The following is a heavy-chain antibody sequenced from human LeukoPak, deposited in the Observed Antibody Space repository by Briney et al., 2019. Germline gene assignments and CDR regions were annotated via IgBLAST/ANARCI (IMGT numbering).Heavy chain of an antibody. CDR2: IIPIFGTA. CDR1: GGTFSSYA. D-gene: IGHD6-13*01. J-gene: IGHJ5*02. Sequence: ASVKVSCKASGGTFSSYAISWVRQAPGQGLEWMGRIIPIFGTANYAQKFQGRVTITTDESTSTAYMEMSSLRSEDTAVYYCARDRYSSSWTSPFGPWGQGTLVTASS. CDR3: ARDRYSSSWTSPFGP. V-gene: IGHV1-69*05.